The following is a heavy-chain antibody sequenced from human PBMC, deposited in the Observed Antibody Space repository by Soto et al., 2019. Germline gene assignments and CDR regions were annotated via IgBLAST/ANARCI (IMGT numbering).Heavy chain of an antibody. Sequence: SGTLSLTCTVSGGSISVHYLSWTRRPPGRGLEWIGYVYRRGSAGHNPSPKSRVTISVDTSKNQFSLKLSSVTAADTAVYYCARTLDYGHMDVWGKGTTVTVSS. CDR1: GGSISVHY. CDR3: ARTLDYGHMDV. CDR2: VYRRGSA. V-gene: IGHV4-4*08. D-gene: IGHD3-16*01. J-gene: IGHJ6*03.